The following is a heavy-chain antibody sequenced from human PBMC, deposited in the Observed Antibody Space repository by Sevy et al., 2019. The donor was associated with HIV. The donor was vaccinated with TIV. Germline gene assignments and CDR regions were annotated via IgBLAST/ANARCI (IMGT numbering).Heavy chain of an antibody. Sequence: SETLSLTCTVSGGSISSYYWSWIRQPAGKGLEWIGRIYTSGSTNYNPSLKSRVTMSVDTSKNQFSLKLSSVTAADTAVYYCARDLSSFDYYDSSGYGSPGAFDIWGQGTMVIVSS. CDR1: GGSISSYY. CDR2: IYTSGST. V-gene: IGHV4-4*07. D-gene: IGHD3-22*01. J-gene: IGHJ3*02. CDR3: ARDLSSFDYYDSSGYGSPGAFDI.